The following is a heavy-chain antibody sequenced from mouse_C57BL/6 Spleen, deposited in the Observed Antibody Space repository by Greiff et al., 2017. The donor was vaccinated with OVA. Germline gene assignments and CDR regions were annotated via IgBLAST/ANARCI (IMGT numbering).Heavy chain of an antibody. V-gene: IGHV1-7*01. CDR1: GYTFTSYW. J-gene: IGHJ3*01. CDR3: ASANYPFAY. D-gene: IGHD2-1*01. CDR2: INPSSGYT. Sequence: VQVVESGAELAKPGASVKLSCKASGYTFTSYWMHWVKQRPGQGLEWIGYINPSSGYTKYNQKFKDKATLTADKSSSTAYMQLSSLTYEDSAVYYCASANYPFAYWGQGTLVTVSA.